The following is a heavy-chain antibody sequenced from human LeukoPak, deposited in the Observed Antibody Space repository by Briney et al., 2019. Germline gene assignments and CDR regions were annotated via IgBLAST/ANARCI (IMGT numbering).Heavy chain of an antibody. V-gene: IGHV7-4-1*02. CDR1: GYTFTSYA. CDR3: AGLMACGGDCYTNWFDP. D-gene: IGHD2-21*02. Sequence: GASVKVSCKASGYTFTSYAMNWVRQAPGQGLEWMGWINTNTGNPTYAQGFTGRFVFSLDTSVSTAYLQISSLKAEDTAVYYCAGLMACGGDCYTNWFDPWGQGTLVTVSS. CDR2: INTNTGNP. J-gene: IGHJ5*02.